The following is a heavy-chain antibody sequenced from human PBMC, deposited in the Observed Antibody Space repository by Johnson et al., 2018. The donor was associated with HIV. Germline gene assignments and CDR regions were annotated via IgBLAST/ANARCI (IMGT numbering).Heavy chain of an antibody. CDR3: TTEWWSYAFDI. CDR2: IKSRTDGGTT. J-gene: IGHJ3*02. CDR1: GFTFSNAW. D-gene: IGHD2-15*01. Sequence: VQLVESGGGLVKPGGSLRLSCAASGFTFSNAWMSWVRQAPGKGLEWVGHIKSRTDGGTTDYSAPVKGRFTISRDDSKNTLYLQMNSLKTEDTAVYYCTTEWWSYAFDIWGQGTMVTVSS. V-gene: IGHV3-15*01.